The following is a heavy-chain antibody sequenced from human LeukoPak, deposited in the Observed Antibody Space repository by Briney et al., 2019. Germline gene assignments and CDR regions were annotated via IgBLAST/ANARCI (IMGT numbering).Heavy chain of an antibody. CDR1: GHSFSTDW. D-gene: IGHD1-7*01. CDR2: IYAGDADT. J-gene: IGHJ4*02. CDR3: ARFRGELMDGFDF. V-gene: IGHV5-51*01. Sequence: GDSLQISCQGSGHSFSTDWIAWVRQMPGKGLEWMGVIYAGDADTRYSPSFQGQVTISADKSLNTAYLQWTNLKASDTAMYYCARFRGELMDGFDFWGQGTLVTVSS.